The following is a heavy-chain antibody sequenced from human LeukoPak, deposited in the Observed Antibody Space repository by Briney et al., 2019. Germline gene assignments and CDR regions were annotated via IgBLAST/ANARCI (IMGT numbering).Heavy chain of an antibody. CDR2: INPNSGGT. V-gene: IGHV1-2*02. D-gene: IGHD2-2*01. J-gene: IGHJ4*02. Sequence: ASVTVSFKASGYTFTGYYMHWVRQAPGQGLEWMGWINPNSGGTNYAQKFQGRVTMTRDTSISTAYMELSRLRSDDTAVYYCARNLHIVVVPAAIDYWGQGTLVTVSS. CDR1: GYTFTGYY. CDR3: ARNLHIVVVPAAIDY.